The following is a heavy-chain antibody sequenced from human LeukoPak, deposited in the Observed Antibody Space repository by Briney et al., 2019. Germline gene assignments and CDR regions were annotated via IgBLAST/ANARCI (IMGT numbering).Heavy chain of an antibody. CDR1: GFTFTNYV. J-gene: IGHJ4*02. CDR3: ARGRPHGNDY. D-gene: IGHD4-23*01. V-gene: IGHV3-74*01. Sequence: SLRLSCVVSGFTFTNYVVHWVRQAPGKGLVWVSRIASDGSSTTYADSVKGRFSISRDNAKNTLYLQMNSLRVEDTAVYYCARGRPHGNDYWGQGTLVTVSS. CDR2: IASDGSST.